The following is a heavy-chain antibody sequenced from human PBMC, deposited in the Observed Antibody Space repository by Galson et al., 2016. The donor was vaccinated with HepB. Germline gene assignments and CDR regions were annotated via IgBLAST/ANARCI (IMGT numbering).Heavy chain of an antibody. V-gene: IGHV4-4*02. CDR3: AGQYWGGPSDY. J-gene: IGHJ4*02. CDR2: IFHSGRV. Sequence: ETLSLTCAVSGDSISRNNWWSWVRQPPGQGLEWIGQIFHSGRVNYTPSLASRVTISIDTSNNHFSLRLTSVTAADTALYYCAGQYWGGPSDYWGQGTLVIVSS. D-gene: IGHD2/OR15-2a*01. CDR1: GDSISRNNW.